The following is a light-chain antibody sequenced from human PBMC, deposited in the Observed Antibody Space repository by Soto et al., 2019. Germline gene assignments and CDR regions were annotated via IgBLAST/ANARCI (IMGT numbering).Light chain of an antibody. CDR2: GAS. CDR3: QQYGTSPPT. J-gene: IGKJ3*01. CDR1: QSVSRNS. Sequence: EIVLTQSPGTLSLSPGERATLSCRASQSVSRNSLAWYQQQPGQAPRLLIYGASSRATDIPDRFSGSGSGTEFTLIVSRLEPEDFAVYFCQQYGTSPPTFVPGTKVDIK. V-gene: IGKV3-20*01.